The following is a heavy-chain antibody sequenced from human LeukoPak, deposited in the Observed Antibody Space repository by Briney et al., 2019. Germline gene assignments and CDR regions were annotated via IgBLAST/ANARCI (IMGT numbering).Heavy chain of an antibody. V-gene: IGHV1-46*01. CDR1: GYTFISNY. CDR2: INPNGGGT. CDR3: ARAGRPHHYDGSGYYYDY. D-gene: IGHD3-22*01. Sequence: ASVKVSCKTSGYTFISNYIHWVRQAPGQGLEWMGIINPNGGGTSYAQKFQGRVTMTRDTSTRTVYMELSSLRSEDTAVYYCARAGRPHHYDGSGYYYDYWGQGTLVTVSS. J-gene: IGHJ4*02.